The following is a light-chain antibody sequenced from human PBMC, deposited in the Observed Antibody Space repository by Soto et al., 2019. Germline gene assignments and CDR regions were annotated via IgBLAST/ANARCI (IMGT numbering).Light chain of an antibody. CDR2: DTT. Sequence: QSVLTQPPSVSGAPGQSVTISCIGSGSNIGAGYDVHWYQQLPGVAPKLLIFDTTNRPSGIPGRFSGSKSGASASLAITGLLPGDEADFFCQSFDTNLKAVVSGGGT. V-gene: IGLV1-40*01. CDR1: GSNIGAGYD. CDR3: QSFDTNLKAVV. J-gene: IGLJ2*01.